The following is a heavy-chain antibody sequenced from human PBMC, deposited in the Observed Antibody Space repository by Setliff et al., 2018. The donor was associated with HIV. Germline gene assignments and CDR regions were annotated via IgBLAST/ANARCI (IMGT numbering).Heavy chain of an antibody. V-gene: IGHV1-2*06. CDR1: GYTFTGYY. Sequence: ASVKVSCKASGYTFTGYYMHWVRQAPGQGLEWMGRINPNSGGTNYAQKFQGRVTMTRDTSISTDYMELSRLRSDDTAVYYCARPSRGVTGTTYYYYMDVWGKGTTVTVSS. D-gene: IGHD1-7*01. J-gene: IGHJ6*03. CDR2: INPNSGGT. CDR3: ARPSRGVTGTTYYYYMDV.